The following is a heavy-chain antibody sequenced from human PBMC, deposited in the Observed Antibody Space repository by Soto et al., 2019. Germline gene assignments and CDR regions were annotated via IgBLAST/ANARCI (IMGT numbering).Heavy chain of an antibody. CDR3: ARTLKPTRNTDTNWFDP. Sequence: PSETLSLTCTVSGDSISSYYWSWIRQPPWKGLEWIGYVYYSGRNDYSPSLESRVAMSVDMSKNQVSLNLSSVTAADTAAYYCARTLKPTRNTDTNWFDPWGQGTLVTVSS. D-gene: IGHD1-1*01. CDR1: GDSISSYY. V-gene: IGHV4-59*01. CDR2: VYYSGRN. J-gene: IGHJ5*02.